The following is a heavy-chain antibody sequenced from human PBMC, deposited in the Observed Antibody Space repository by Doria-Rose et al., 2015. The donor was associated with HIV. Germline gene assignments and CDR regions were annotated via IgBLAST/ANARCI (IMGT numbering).Heavy chain of an antibody. CDR2: IFSDDAR. Sequence: QVTLKESGPVLVKPTETLTLTCTVSGVSLSSPGMGVSWIRQPPGKALEWLANIFSDDARSYKTSLNSRLTISRGTSKSQVFLTMTDMDPVDTATYYCARVKSSRWYHKYYFDFWGQGTLVIVSA. CDR1: GVSLSSPGMG. D-gene: IGHD6-13*01. CDR3: ARVKSSRWYHKYYFDF. V-gene: IGHV2-26*01. J-gene: IGHJ4*02.